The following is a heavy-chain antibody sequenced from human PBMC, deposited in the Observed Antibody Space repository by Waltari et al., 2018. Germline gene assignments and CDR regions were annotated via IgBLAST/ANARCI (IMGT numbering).Heavy chain of an antibody. D-gene: IGHD2-8*01. V-gene: IGHV2-5*02. J-gene: IGHJ4*02. CDR2: IYWDDDK. Sequence: QITLKESGPTLVEPTQTLTLTCTFSGFSLSTTAVAVGWIRQPPGKALEWLALIYWDDDKRYSPSLKSRLTITKDTSKNQVVLTMANMDPADTATYYCAYLLGRDQGAIVRPFNYWGQGTLVTVSS. CDR1: GFSLSTTAVA. CDR3: AYLLGRDQGAIVRPFNY.